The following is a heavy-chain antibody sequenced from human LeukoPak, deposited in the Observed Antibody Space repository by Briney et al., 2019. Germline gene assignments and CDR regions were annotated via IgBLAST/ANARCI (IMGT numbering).Heavy chain of an antibody. V-gene: IGHV3-30-3*01. Sequence: GGSLRLSCAASGFTFSSYAMHWVRQAPGKGLEWVAVISYDGSNKYYADSVKGRFIISRDNAKNSLYLQMNSLRAEDTAVYYCARGYYYDTSGYPPFDYWGQGTLVTVSS. CDR2: ISYDGSNK. CDR1: GFTFSSYA. J-gene: IGHJ4*02. D-gene: IGHD3-22*01. CDR3: ARGYYYDTSGYPPFDY.